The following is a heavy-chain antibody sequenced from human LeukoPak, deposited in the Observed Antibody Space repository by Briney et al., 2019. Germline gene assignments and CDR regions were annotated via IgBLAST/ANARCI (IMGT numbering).Heavy chain of an antibody. J-gene: IGHJ6*03. Sequence: SETLSLTCTVSGGSISSSSYYWGWIRQPPGKGLEWIGSIYYSGSTYYNPSLKSRVAISVDTSKNQFSLKLSSVTAADTAVYYCARYAYQDYYMDVWGKGTTVTISS. CDR3: ARYAYQDYYMDV. CDR2: IYYSGST. CDR1: GGSISSSSYY. D-gene: IGHD2-2*01. V-gene: IGHV4-39*07.